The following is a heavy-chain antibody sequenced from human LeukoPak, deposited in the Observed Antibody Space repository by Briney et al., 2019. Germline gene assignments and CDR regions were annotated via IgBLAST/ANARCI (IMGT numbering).Heavy chain of an antibody. V-gene: IGHV1-69*05. CDR2: IIPIFGTA. Sequence: SVKVSCKASGGTFSSYAISWVRQAPGQGLESMGGIIPIFGTANYAQEFQGRVTITTDESTSTAYMELSSLRSEDTAVYYCARARRYGDYSLTGWGQGTLVTVPS. J-gene: IGHJ4*02. D-gene: IGHD4-17*01. CDR3: ARARRYGDYSLTG. CDR1: GGTFSSYA.